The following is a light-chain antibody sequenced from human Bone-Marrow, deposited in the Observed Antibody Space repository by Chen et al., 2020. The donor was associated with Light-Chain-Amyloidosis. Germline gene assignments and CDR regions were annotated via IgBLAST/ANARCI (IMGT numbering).Light chain of an antibody. CDR3: QQSYITPQVT. CDR1: QSISTY. CDR2: AAS. J-gene: IGKJ4*01. V-gene: IGKV1-39*01. Sequence: DIQMTQSPSSLSASLGDRVTLTCRASQSISTYLNWYQQKPGKAPKLLIYAASSLQSGVPSRFSGSGSGTEFTLTISSPQPEDFATYYCQQSYITPQVTFGGGTKVEIK.